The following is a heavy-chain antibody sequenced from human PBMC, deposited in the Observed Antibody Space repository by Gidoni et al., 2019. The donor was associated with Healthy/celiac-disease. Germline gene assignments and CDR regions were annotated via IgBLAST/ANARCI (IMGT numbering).Heavy chain of an antibody. J-gene: IGHJ4*02. V-gene: IGHV4-34*01. CDR2: INHSGST. D-gene: IGHD3-10*01. CDR1: GGSFSGYY. Sequence: QVQLQQWRAELLKPSETLSLTCAVYGGSFSGYYWSWIRQPPGKGLEWIGEINHSGSTNYNPSLKSRVTISVDTSKNQFSLKLSSVTAADTAVYYCARGLHYYGSGSLWGQGTLVTVSS. CDR3: ARGLHYYGSGSL.